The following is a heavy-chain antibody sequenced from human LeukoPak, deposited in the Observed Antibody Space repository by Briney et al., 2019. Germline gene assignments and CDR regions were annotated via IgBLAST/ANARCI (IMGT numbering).Heavy chain of an antibody. Sequence: PGESLKISCKGSGYNFTTYWIAWVRQTPGKGLEWMGIINPGDSDFRYSPSFQGQVTISADKSITTAYLQWSSLKASDAAMYYCARGYCSGGTCRYVTKYFDYWGQGTLVTVSS. CDR1: GYNFTTYW. J-gene: IGHJ4*02. V-gene: IGHV5-51*01. CDR2: INPGDSDF. CDR3: ARGYCSGGTCRYVTKYFDY. D-gene: IGHD2-15*01.